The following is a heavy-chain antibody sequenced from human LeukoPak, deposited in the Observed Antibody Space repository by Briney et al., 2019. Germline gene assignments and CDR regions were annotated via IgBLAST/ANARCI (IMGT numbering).Heavy chain of an antibody. D-gene: IGHD6-13*01. J-gene: IGHJ4*02. CDR1: ARSISRYY. CDR2: IYYRGTT. Sequence: SETLSLTCTVSARSISRYYWSWIRQPPGKGREWIGYIYYRGTTNYNPSLTSRVTISVDTSKNQFSLKLSSVTAADTAVYYCARVVSSRGFDYWGQGTLVTVSS. CDR3: ARVVSSRGFDY. V-gene: IGHV4-59*08.